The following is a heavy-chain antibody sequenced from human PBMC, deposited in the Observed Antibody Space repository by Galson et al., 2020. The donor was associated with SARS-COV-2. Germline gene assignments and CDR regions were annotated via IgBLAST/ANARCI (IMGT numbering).Heavy chain of an antibody. D-gene: IGHD3-22*01. Sequence: SETLSLTCTVSGYSISSGYYWGWNRQPPGKGLEWIGSIYHSGSTYYNPSLKSRVTISVDTSKNQFSLKLSSVTAADTAVYYCARELGDYYDSSGYYYFPRTDQYFDYWGQGTLVTVSS. CDR2: IYHSGST. J-gene: IGHJ4*02. V-gene: IGHV4-38-2*02. CDR3: ARELGDYYDSSGYYYFPRTDQYFDY. CDR1: GYSISSGYY.